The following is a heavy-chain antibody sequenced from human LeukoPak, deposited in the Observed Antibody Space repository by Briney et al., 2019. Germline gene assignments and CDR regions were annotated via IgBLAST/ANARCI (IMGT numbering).Heavy chain of an antibody. CDR3: ARDLNRQAEFDY. CDR2: VYSSGNT. Sequence: SETLSLTCTVSGGSISSNTYCWGWIRQPPGKGLEWIASVYSSGNTYYNPSLECGVTISVDTSKNHFYLNVVSVTAADTAVYYCARDLNRQAEFDYWGQGTPVTVSS. V-gene: IGHV4-39*07. D-gene: IGHD3-16*02. CDR1: GGSISSNTYC. J-gene: IGHJ4*02.